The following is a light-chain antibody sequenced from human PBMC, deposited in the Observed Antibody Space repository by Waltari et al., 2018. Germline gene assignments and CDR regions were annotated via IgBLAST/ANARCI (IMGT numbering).Light chain of an antibody. CDR2: LVS. CDR1: QSLLHSNGYTY. Sequence: IVMTQSPLSLPVTPGEPASISCRSSQSLLHSNGYTYLDWYLRKPGQSPQLLIHLVSTRAAGVPDRFSGSGSGTDFTLKINRVEAEDVGVFYCMQALQTPYTFGQGTRLEIK. V-gene: IGKV2-28*01. CDR3: MQALQTPYT. J-gene: IGKJ2*01.